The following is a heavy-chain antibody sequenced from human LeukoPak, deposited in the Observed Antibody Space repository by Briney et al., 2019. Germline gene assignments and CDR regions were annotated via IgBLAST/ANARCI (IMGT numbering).Heavy chain of an antibody. J-gene: IGHJ4*02. CDR1: GDSVIYSY. V-gene: IGHV4-4*07. D-gene: IGHD1-20*01. CDR2: LSEKESP. Sequence: PSETLSLTCSVPGDSVIYSYWSWIRQPAGKWLKFIGRLSEKESPNYNPTLRSRVTMSLDTSKIQFSLMLPSVTAAATAVYSCVRGFHVSVDNWFDYWGQGALVTVSA. CDR3: VRGFHVSVDNWFDY.